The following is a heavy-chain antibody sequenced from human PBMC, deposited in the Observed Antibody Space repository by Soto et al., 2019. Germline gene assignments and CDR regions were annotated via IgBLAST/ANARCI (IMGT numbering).Heavy chain of an antibody. V-gene: IGHV3-21*01. CDR1: GFTFSSYS. J-gene: IGHJ6*01. Sequence: PGGSLRLSCAASGFTFSSYSMNWVRQAPGKGLEWVSSISSSSSYIYYADSVKGRFTISRDNAKNSLYLQMNSLRAEDTAVYYCASPRYCSGGSCPWSYYGMDVWGQGSTVTSPQ. D-gene: IGHD2-15*01. CDR3: ASPRYCSGGSCPWSYYGMDV. CDR2: ISSSSSYI.